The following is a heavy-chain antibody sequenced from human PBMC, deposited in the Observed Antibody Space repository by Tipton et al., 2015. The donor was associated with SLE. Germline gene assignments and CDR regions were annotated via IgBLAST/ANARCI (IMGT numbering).Heavy chain of an antibody. CDR3: ARQWVGATLGWFDP. CDR1: GGSINNGAYY. D-gene: IGHD1-26*01. V-gene: IGHV4-30-4*01. Sequence: TLSLTCTVSGGSINNGAYYWSWIRQHPGKGLEWIACIYYSGSTNYNPSLKSRVAISVDTSKNQFSLKLSSVTAADTAVYYCARQWVGATLGWFDPWGQGTLVTVSS. J-gene: IGHJ5*02. CDR2: IYYSGST.